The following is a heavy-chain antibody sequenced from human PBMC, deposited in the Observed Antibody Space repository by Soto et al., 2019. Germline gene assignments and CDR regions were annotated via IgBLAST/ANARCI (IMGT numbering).Heavy chain of an antibody. V-gene: IGHV4-30-4*01. J-gene: IGHJ6*02. CDR3: ASEGADRYTYYYGMDV. D-gene: IGHD3-16*02. Sequence: ASETLSLTCTVSGGSISSGDSYWSWIRQPPGKGLEWIGYIYYTGSTYYNPSLESRVTISVDTSKNQFSLKLNSMTAADTAVYYCASEGADRYTYYYGMDVWGQATTATAS. CDR1: GGSISSGDSY. CDR2: IYYTGST.